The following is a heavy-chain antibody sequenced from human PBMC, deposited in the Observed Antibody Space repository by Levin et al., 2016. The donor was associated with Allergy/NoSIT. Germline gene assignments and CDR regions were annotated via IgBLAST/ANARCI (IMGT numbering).Heavy chain of an antibody. Sequence: GGSLRLSCVASGRTSTSYAMSWVRQAPGKGLEWVSAISGSDGSTYYADSVKGRFAISRDFSKNTLFLQMNSLRAEDTAVYYCAKVPDFRSGSYSHYYGMDVWGQGTTVTVSS. CDR3: AKVPDFRSGSYSHYYGMDV. J-gene: IGHJ6*02. D-gene: IGHD3-3*01. CDR1: GRTSTSYA. V-gene: IGHV3-23*01. CDR2: ISGSDGST.